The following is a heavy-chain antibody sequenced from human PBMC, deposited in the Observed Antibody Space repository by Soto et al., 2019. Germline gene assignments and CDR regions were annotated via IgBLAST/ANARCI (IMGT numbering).Heavy chain of an antibody. D-gene: IGHD2-15*01. CDR2: IIPIFGTA. CDR3: ARDRRRGVVVVAAPRYYYGMDV. CDR1: GGTFSSYA. J-gene: IGHJ6*02. V-gene: IGHV1-69*12. Sequence: QAQLVQSGAEVKKPGSSVKVSCKASGGTFSSYAISWVRQAPGQGLEWMGGIIPIFGTANYAQKFQGRVTITADESTSTAYMELSSLRSEDTAVYYCARDRRRGVVVVAAPRYYYGMDVWGQGTTVTVSS.